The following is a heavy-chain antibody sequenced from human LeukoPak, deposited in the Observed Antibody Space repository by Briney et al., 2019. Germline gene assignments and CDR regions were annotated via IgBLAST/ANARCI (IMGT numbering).Heavy chain of an antibody. CDR1: GFTFSDYY. Sequence: GGSLRLSCAASGFTFSDYYMSWIRQAPGKGLEWVSYISSSGSTIYYADSVKGRFTISRDNAKNSLYLQMNSLRVEDTAVYYCASQFYSYGSRNLGHWSQGTLVTVSS. CDR2: ISSSGSTI. J-gene: IGHJ4*02. D-gene: IGHD5-18*01. CDR3: ASQFYSYGSRNLGH. V-gene: IGHV3-11*01.